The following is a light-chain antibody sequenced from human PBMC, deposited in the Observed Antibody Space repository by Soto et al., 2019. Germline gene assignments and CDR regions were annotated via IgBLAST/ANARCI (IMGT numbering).Light chain of an antibody. J-gene: IGLJ1*01. CDR2: DVS. Sequence: QSVLTQPASVSVSPGQSITISCSGTSSDVGAYTYVSWYQVHPGEPPKLVIYDVSKRPSGVSNRFSGSKSGNTASLTISGLQAEDEGDYYCSSYRSTSTLGVFGTGTKVTVL. V-gene: IGLV2-14*03. CDR3: SSYRSTSTLGV. CDR1: SSDVGAYTY.